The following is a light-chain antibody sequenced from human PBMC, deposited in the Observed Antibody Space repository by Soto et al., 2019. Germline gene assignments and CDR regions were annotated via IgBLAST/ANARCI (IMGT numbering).Light chain of an antibody. V-gene: IGLV2-23*02. J-gene: IGLJ1*01. CDR1: SSDVGSYNL. CDR2: EVN. CDR3: CSYAGSNNTFYV. Sequence: QSVLTQPASVSGSPGQSTTISCTGASSDVGSYNLVSWYQQHPGKAPKLVIYEVNKRPSGVSNRFSGSKSGNTASLTISGLQAEDEADYYCCSYAGSNNTFYVFGPGTKVTVL.